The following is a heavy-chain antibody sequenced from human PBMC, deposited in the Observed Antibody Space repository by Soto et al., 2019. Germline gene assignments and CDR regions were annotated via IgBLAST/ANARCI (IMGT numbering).Heavy chain of an antibody. CDR3: ARGVGYSSSWLGY. CDR1: GGSFSGYY. Sequence: QVQLQQWGAGLLKPSETLSLTCAVYGGSFSGYYWSWIRQPPGKGLEWIGEINHSGSTNYNPSLKSRVTISVDTSKNQFSLKLSSVTAADTAVYYCARGVGYSSSWLGYWGQGTLVTVSS. J-gene: IGHJ4*02. CDR2: INHSGST. D-gene: IGHD6-13*01. V-gene: IGHV4-34*01.